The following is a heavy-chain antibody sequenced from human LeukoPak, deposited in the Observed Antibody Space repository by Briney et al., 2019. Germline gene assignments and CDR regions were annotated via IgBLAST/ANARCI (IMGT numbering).Heavy chain of an antibody. CDR1: GGSIRTGDYY. J-gene: IGHJ6*02. CDR3: AKDPSGWYYYGMDV. Sequence: SQTLSLTCTVSGGSIRTGDYYWTWLRQSPGKGLEWIGNIYNTGKTDHNPSLKSRLTISIDTSKNQFSLEVNSVTAADTAVYYCAKDPSGWYYYGMDVWGQGTTVTVSS. CDR2: IYNTGKT. D-gene: IGHD6-19*01. V-gene: IGHV4-30-4*01.